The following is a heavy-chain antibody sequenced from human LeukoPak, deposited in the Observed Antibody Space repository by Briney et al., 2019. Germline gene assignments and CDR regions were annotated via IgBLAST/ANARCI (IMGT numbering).Heavy chain of an antibody. CDR1: GGSIKNNY. CDR3: AGGTFDGPLYGTYWYFHV. J-gene: IGHJ2*01. Sequence: SETLSLTCTVSGGSIKNNYWSWIRQPPGKALEWIGYVYYNGNTNYNPSLKSRVTMSIETSKNQFSLKVPSVTAADAAVYYCAGGTFDGPLYGTYWYFHVWGRGTLVTVSS. D-gene: IGHD1-14*01. CDR2: VYYNGNT. V-gene: IGHV4-59*01.